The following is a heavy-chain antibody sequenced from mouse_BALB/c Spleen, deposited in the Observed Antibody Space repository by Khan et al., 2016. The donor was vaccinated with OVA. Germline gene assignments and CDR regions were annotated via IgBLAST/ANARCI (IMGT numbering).Heavy chain of an antibody. CDR3: ARENYYGGNSYTMDC. D-gene: IGHD1-1*01. Sequence: DLVKPGTSVKLYCKASGYTFTSYWINWIKQRPGQGLEWIGRIGPGSSNTYYNEMFKGKAALTVDTSSSTAYIQLSSLSSEDSAVYICARENYYGGNSYTMDCWGQGTSVTVSS. V-gene: IGHV1S41*01. CDR1: GYTFTSYW. CDR2: IGPGSSNT. J-gene: IGHJ4*01.